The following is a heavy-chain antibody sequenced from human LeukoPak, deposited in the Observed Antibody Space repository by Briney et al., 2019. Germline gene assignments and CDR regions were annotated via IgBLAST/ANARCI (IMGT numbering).Heavy chain of an antibody. V-gene: IGHV4-30-4*08. Sequence: SETLSLTCTVSGGSVSSDGFYWTWIRQPPGKGLEWIGYIYYSGSTYYNPSLKSRVTISVDTSKNQFSLKLSSVTAADTAVYYCARGMGDFWSGYTSHYYYYYGMDVWGQGTTVTVSS. J-gene: IGHJ6*02. D-gene: IGHD3-3*01. CDR3: ARGMGDFWSGYTSHYYYYYGMDV. CDR2: IYYSGST. CDR1: GGSVSSDGFY.